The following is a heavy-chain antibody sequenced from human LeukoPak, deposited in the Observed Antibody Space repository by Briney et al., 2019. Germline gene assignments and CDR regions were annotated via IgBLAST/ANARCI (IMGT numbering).Heavy chain of an antibody. Sequence: PSETLSLTCAVSGGSISSGGYSWRWIRQPPGKGLEWIGEINHSGSTNYNPSLKRRVTISVDTSKNQFSLKLSSVTAADTAVYYCARGSSWYRLGYFELWGRGTLVTVSS. CDR3: ARGSSWYRLGYFEL. J-gene: IGHJ2*01. CDR1: GGSISSGGYS. V-gene: IGHV4-34*01. CDR2: INHSGST. D-gene: IGHD6-13*01.